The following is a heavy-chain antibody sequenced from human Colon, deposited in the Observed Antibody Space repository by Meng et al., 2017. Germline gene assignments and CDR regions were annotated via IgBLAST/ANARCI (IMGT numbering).Heavy chain of an antibody. CDR1: GFTFSRYT. V-gene: IGHV3-23*01. CDR3: ARAGGTSWYDY. CDR2: INASDGRT. J-gene: IGHJ4*02. D-gene: IGHD6-13*01. Sequence: GGSLSLSCAAPGFTFSRYTMGWVRQAPGKGLEWVSDINASDGRTYYADSVKGRFTISRDNSKNTLYLQMNSLRVEDTAVYYCARAGGTSWYDYWGQGTLVTVSS.